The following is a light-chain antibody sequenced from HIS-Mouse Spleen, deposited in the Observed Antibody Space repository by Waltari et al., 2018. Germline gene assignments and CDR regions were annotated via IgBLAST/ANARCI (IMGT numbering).Light chain of an antibody. CDR3: QVWDSSSDHVV. CDR1: HIGSKS. J-gene: IGLJ2*01. V-gene: IGLV3-21*03. Sequence: SYVLTQPPSVSVAPGKTARITCGGNHIGSKSVHWYQQEQGQAPVLVVYDDSDRPSGIPERFSGSNSGNTATLTISRVEAGDEADYYCQVWDSSSDHVVFGGGTKLTVL. CDR2: DDS.